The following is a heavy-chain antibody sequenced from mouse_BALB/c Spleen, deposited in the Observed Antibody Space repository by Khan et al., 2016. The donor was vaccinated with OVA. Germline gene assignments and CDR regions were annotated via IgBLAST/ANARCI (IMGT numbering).Heavy chain of an antibody. CDR1: GYSITSGYG. CDR3: ARTARIKY. Sequence: EVQLQESGPGLVKPSQSLSLTCTVTGYSITSGYGWNWIRQLPGNKLEWVGYISYSGSTNYHPSLKSRISITRDTSKNQFFLQLNSVTTEDTATYYCARTARIKYWGQGTTLTVSS. V-gene: IGHV3-2*02. D-gene: IGHD1-2*01. CDR2: ISYSGST. J-gene: IGHJ2*01.